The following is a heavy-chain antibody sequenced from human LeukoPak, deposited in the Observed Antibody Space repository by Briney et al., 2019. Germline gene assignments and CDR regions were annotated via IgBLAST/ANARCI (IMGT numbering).Heavy chain of an antibody. CDR1: VDTVSSNNVA. CDR3: ARDHLRAYDY. Sequence: SQTLSLTCALSVDTVSSNNVACDWVRQSPSRGLEWVGRIYYKSKWSYDYAVSVKSRITINPDTSKNQFSLQLDSVTPDDTAVYYCARDHLRAYDYWGQGTLVTVAS. CDR2: IYYKSKWSY. V-gene: IGHV6-1*01. J-gene: IGHJ4*02.